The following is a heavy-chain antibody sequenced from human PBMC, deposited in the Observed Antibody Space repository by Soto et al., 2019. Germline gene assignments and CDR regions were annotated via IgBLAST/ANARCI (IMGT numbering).Heavy chain of an antibody. D-gene: IGHD1-1*01. J-gene: IGHJ4*02. CDR3: ARHGGPSRTGTGFHY. CDR2: IYYSGST. CDR1: GDSISSSTYL. Sequence: SETLSLTCTVSGDSISSSTYLWGWIRQPPGKGLGWIGNIYYSGSTYYNPSLKSRVTMSVDTSKNQFSLKLSSVSAADTAVYYCARHGGPSRTGTGFHYWGQGTLVTVSS. V-gene: IGHV4-39*01.